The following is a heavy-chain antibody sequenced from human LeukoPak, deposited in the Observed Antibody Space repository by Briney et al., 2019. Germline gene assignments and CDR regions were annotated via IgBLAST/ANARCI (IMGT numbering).Heavy chain of an antibody. CDR3: ARDGDYVWGSYSKKYYFDY. J-gene: IGHJ4*02. Sequence: QPGRSLRLSCAASGFTFSSYGMHWVRQAPGKGLEWVAVIWYDGSNKYYADSVKGRFTISRDNSKNTLYLQMNSLRAEDTAVYYCARDGDYVWGSYSKKYYFDYWGQGTLVTVSS. D-gene: IGHD3-16*01. CDR1: GFTFSSYG. V-gene: IGHV3-33*01. CDR2: IWYDGSNK.